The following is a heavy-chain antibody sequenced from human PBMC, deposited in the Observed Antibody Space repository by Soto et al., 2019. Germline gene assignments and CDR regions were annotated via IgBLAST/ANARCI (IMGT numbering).Heavy chain of an antibody. CDR2: ISAYNGNT. Sequence: ASVKVSCTASGYTFTIYGISWVRQAPGQGLEWMGWISAYNGNTKYAQKLQGRVTMTTDTSTSTAYMELRSLRSDDTAVYYCARDNVVVPAAIDNWFGPWGQGTLVTVSS. CDR3: ARDNVVVPAAIDNWFGP. D-gene: IGHD2-2*01. V-gene: IGHV1-18*01. J-gene: IGHJ5*02. CDR1: GYTFTIYG.